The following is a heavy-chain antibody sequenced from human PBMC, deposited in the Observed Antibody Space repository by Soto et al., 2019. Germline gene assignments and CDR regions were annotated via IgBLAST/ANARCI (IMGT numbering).Heavy chain of an antibody. V-gene: IGHV1-18*01. CDR1: GYTFSNYG. CDR3: SRVVPGAEAWFGP. J-gene: IGHJ5*02. D-gene: IGHD2-2*01. CDR2: ISLYSDGT. Sequence: GASVKVSCKTSGYTFSNYGITWVRQAPGQPLEWLGWISLYSDGTNYAQKFQGRVSMTTDTSTTTAYMELRSLRSDDTAVYYCSRVVPGAEAWFGPWGQGTLVTVSS.